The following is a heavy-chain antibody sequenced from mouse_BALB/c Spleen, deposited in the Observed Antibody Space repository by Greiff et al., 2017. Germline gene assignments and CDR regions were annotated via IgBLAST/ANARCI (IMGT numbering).Heavy chain of an antibody. CDR3: ARSKFITTVVAPEDY. V-gene: IGHV1-53*01. CDR2: INPSNGGT. J-gene: IGHJ4*01. Sequence: QVQLQQPGAELVKPGASVKLSCKASGYTFTSYWMHWVKLRPGQGFEWIGEINPSNGGTNYNEKFKGKATLTADKSSSTAYMQLSSLTSDDSAVYFCARSKFITTVVAPEDYWGQGTSVTVSS. D-gene: IGHD1-1*01. CDR1: GYTFTSYW.